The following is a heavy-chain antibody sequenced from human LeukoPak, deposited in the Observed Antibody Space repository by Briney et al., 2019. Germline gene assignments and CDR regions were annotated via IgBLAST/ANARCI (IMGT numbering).Heavy chain of an antibody. CDR3: ARHEDSSGWCFDY. V-gene: IGHV4-59*08. J-gene: IGHJ4*02. D-gene: IGHD6-19*01. CDR2: VYYSGST. CDR1: GGSISSYH. Sequence: SETLSLTCTVSGGSISSYHWSWIRQPPGEGLEWIGYVYYSGSTNYNPSLKSRVTISVDTSKNQFSLKLSSVTAADTAVYYCARHEDSSGWCFDYWGQGTLVTVSS.